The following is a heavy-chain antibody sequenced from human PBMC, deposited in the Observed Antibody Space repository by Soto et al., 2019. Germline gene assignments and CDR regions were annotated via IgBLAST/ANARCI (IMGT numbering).Heavy chain of an antibody. CDR2: IYYSGST. CDR3: ARRPRSCSGGSCYFDY. Sequence: QVQLQESGPGLVKPSETPSLTCTVSGGSISSYYWSWIRQPPGKGLEWIGYIYYSGSTNYNPSLRSRVTISVDTSKNQFSLKMSSVTAGDTAVYYCARRPRSCSGGSCYFDYWGQGTLVTVSS. V-gene: IGHV4-59*08. CDR1: GGSISSYY. J-gene: IGHJ4*02. D-gene: IGHD2-15*01.